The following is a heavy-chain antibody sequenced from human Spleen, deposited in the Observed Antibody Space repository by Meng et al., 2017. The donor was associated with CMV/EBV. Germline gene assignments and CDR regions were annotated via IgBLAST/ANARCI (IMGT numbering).Heavy chain of an antibody. CDR3: ARSLGSSVGPVQYGLGY. CDR1: GYTFTGYY. Sequence: ASVKVSCKASGYTFTGYYMHWVRQAPGQGLEWMGWINPSSGGTNYAQKLQGRVTMTRDTSTRTVYMELSSLTSEDTAVYYCARSLGSSVGPVQYGLGYWGQGTLVTVSS. CDR2: INPSSGGT. V-gene: IGHV1-2*02. D-gene: IGHD6-6*01. J-gene: IGHJ4*02.